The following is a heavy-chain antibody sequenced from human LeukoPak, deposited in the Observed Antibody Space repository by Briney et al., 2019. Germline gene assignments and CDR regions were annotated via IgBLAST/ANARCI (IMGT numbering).Heavy chain of an antibody. Sequence: PSETLSLTCTVSGGSISSYYWSWIRQPPGKGLEWIGYIYYSGSTNYNPSLKSRVTISVDTSKNQFSLKLSSVTAADTAVYYCARGDGGYTPFDYWGQGTLVTVSS. J-gene: IGHJ4*02. D-gene: IGHD3-16*02. CDR3: ARGDGGYTPFDY. CDR1: GGSISSYY. CDR2: IYYSGST. V-gene: IGHV4-59*01.